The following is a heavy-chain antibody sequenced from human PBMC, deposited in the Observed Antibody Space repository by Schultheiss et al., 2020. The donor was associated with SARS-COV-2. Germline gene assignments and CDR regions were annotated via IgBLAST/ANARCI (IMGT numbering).Heavy chain of an antibody. CDR3: ARQAVVVLGWFDP. Sequence: SETLSLTCTVSGGSISSGGYYWSWIRQHPGKGLEWIGYIYYSGSTFYNPSLKSRVTMSVDTSKNQFSLKLSSVTAADTAVYYCARQAVVVLGWFDPWGQGTLVTVSS. D-gene: IGHD2-15*01. J-gene: IGHJ5*02. CDR2: IYYSGST. V-gene: IGHV4-39*01. CDR1: GGSISSGGYY.